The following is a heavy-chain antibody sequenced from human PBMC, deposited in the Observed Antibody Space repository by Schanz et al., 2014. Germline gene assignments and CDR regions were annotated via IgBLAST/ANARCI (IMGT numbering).Heavy chain of an antibody. Sequence: QVPLVQSGAEVKKPGSSVKVSCKASGGTFSSYAFSWVRQAPGQGLEWMGKIIPILGMENYAQKFQGRVTITADISTSTVYMDLSSLRSDDTAVYYCARDIQYHYDTSGPVGAFDIWGQGTVVTVSS. CDR2: IIPILGME. D-gene: IGHD3-22*01. CDR3: ARDIQYHYDTSGPVGAFDI. V-gene: IGHV1-69*04. CDR1: GGTFSSYA. J-gene: IGHJ3*02.